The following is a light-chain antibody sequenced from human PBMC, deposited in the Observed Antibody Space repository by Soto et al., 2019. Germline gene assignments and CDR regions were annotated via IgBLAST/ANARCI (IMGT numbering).Light chain of an antibody. V-gene: IGLV2-14*01. CDR1: SSDVGGYKY. CDR2: EVS. J-gene: IGLJ3*02. CDR3: SSYTSSSTLV. Sequence: QSALTQPASVSGSPGQSITISCTGTSSDVGGYKYVSWYQQHPGKAPKLMIYEVSNRPSGVSNRFSGPKSGNTASLTISGLQAEDEADYYCSSYTSSSTLVFGGGTKLTVL.